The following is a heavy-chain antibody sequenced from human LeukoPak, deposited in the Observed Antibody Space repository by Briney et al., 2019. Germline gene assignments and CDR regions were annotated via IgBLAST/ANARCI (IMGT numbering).Heavy chain of an antibody. CDR1: GFTFSTYS. J-gene: IGHJ4*02. D-gene: IGHD6-19*01. Sequence: PGGSLRLSCAASGFTFSTYSMNWVRQASGKGLEWVSSISSTSSYIYYADSVKGRFTISRDNAQKSLYLQMNSLRAEDTAVYYCARVGYSSGWYFDYWGQGTLVTVSS. CDR3: ARVGYSSGWYFDY. CDR2: ISSTSSYI. V-gene: IGHV3-21*01.